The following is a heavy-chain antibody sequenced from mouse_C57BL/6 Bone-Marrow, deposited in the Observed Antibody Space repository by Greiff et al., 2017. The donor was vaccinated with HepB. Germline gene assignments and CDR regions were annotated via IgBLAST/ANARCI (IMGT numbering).Heavy chain of an antibody. V-gene: IGHV1-69*01. CDR1: GYTFTSYW. J-gene: IGHJ3*01. D-gene: IGHD2-2*01. Sequence: QVQLQQPGAELVMPGASVKLSCKASGYTFTSYWMHWVKQRPGQGLEWIGEIDPSDSYTNYNQKFKGKSTLTVDKSSSTAYMQLSSLTSEDSAVYYCARRDGMVRSFAYWGQGTLVTVSA. CDR3: ARRDGMVRSFAY. CDR2: IDPSDSYT.